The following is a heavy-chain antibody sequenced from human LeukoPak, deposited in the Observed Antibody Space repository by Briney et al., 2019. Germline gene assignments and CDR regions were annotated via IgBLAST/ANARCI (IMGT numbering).Heavy chain of an antibody. D-gene: IGHD3-3*01. Sequence: SESLSLTCGVSGGSINTNTFFWGWIRQPPGKGLEWIGNVFYSGDTMYNPFLKSRVTMSIDTSKSQFSLSLSSVTAADTAMYWCVRQSRIFGVTRPGYMDVWGKGIMVSVSS. CDR3: VRQSRIFGVTRPGYMDV. CDR1: GGSINTNTFF. CDR2: VFYSGDT. V-gene: IGHV4-39*01. J-gene: IGHJ6*03.